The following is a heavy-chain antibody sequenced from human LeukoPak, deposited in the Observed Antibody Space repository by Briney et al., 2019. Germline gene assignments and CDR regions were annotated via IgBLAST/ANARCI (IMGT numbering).Heavy chain of an antibody. CDR1: GGTFSSYA. CDR2: IIPIFGTA. Sequence: GASVKVSCKASGGTFSSYAISWVRQAPGQGLEWMGGIIPIFGTANYAQKFQGRVTITADESTSTAYMELSSLRSEDTAVYYCARESEEIFGPLDYWGQGTLVTVSS. CDR3: ARESEEIFGPLDY. D-gene: IGHD3/OR15-3a*01. V-gene: IGHV1-69*13. J-gene: IGHJ4*02.